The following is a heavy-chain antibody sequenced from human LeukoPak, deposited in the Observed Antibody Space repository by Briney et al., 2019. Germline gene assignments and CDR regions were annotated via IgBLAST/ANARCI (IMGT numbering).Heavy chain of an antibody. D-gene: IGHD6-19*01. CDR1: GYTFTSYG. CDR3: AKDRRIAVAGTRPDAFDI. J-gene: IGHJ3*02. Sequence: ASVKVSCKASGYTFTSYGISWVRQAPGQGLGWMGGIIPIFGTANYAQKFQGRVTITADESTSTAYMELNSLRAEDTAVYYCAKDRRIAVAGTRPDAFDIWGQGTMVTVSS. V-gene: IGHV1-69*13. CDR2: IIPIFGTA.